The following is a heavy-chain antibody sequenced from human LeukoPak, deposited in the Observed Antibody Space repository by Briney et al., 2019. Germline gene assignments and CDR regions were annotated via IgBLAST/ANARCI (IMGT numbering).Heavy chain of an antibody. J-gene: IGHJ4*02. CDR1: SGSISSGGYY. Sequence: PSETLSLTCTVSSGSISSGGYYWSWIRQHPGKGLEWIGYIYYSGSTNYNPSLKSRVTISVDTSKNQFSLKLSSVTAADTAVYYCARVVPAAHFDYWGQGTLVTVSS. V-gene: IGHV4-61*08. D-gene: IGHD2-2*01. CDR3: ARVVPAAHFDY. CDR2: IYYSGST.